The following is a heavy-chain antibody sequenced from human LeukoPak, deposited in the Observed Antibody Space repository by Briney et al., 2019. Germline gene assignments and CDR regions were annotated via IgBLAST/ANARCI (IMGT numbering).Heavy chain of an antibody. V-gene: IGHV1-18*01. D-gene: IGHD1-1*01. Sequence: ASVKVSCKASGYTFTSYGISWVRQAPGQGLEWMGWISAYNGNTDYAQKLQGRVTMTTDTSTSTAYMELRSLRSDDTAVYYCASGGGTTGTTYVNYWGQGTLVTVSS. CDR1: GYTFTSYG. CDR3: ASGGGTTGTTYVNY. J-gene: IGHJ4*02. CDR2: ISAYNGNT.